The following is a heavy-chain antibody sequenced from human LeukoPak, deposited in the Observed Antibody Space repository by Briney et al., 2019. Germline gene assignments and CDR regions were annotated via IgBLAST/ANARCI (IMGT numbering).Heavy chain of an antibody. D-gene: IGHD5-24*01. Sequence: ASVTVSFTSSGYTFTICGISWDRHAPGQGLEWMEWISAYNGNTNYAQKLPGRVTMTTDTSTSTAYMELRSLRSDDTAVYYCARWLQLFNAFDIWGQGTMVTVSS. CDR2: ISAYNGNT. CDR3: ARWLQLFNAFDI. J-gene: IGHJ3*02. CDR1: GYTFTICG. V-gene: IGHV1-18*01.